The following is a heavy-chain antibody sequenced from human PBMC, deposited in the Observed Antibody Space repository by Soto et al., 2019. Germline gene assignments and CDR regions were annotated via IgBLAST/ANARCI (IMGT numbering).Heavy chain of an antibody. CDR3: ARDYYDSSGYYLHGAFGI. V-gene: IGHV3-66*01. D-gene: IGHD3-22*01. CDR2: IYSGGST. J-gene: IGHJ3*02. CDR1: GFTVSSNY. Sequence: GGSLRLSCAASGFTVSSNYMSWVRQAPGKGLEWVSVIYSGGSTYYADSVKGRFTISRDNSKNTLYLQMNSLRAEDTAVYYCARDYYDSSGYYLHGAFGIWSQGTMVTVSS.